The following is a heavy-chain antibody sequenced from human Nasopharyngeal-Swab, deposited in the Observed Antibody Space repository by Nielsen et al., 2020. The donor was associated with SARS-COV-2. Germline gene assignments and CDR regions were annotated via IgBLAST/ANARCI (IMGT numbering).Heavy chain of an antibody. D-gene: IGHD3-22*01. CDR3: SRANYYDDY. J-gene: IGHJ4*02. Sequence: WIRQPPGKGLEWVSYISGSSGSMFYADSVRGRFTISRDNAKNSLYLQMNSLRAEDTAVYYCSRANYYDDYWGQGTLVTVSS. CDR2: ISGSSGSM. V-gene: IGHV3-48*04.